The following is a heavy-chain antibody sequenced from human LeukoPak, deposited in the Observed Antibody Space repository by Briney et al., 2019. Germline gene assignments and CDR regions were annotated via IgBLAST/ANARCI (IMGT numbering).Heavy chain of an antibody. V-gene: IGHV1-69*13. Sequence: RASVKVSCKASGGTFSSYAISWVRQAPGQGLEWMGGIIPIFGTANYAQRFQGRVTITADESTSAAYMELSSLRSEDTAVYYCARDGGGNSGDAFDIWGQGTMVTVSS. CDR3: ARDGGGNSGDAFDI. D-gene: IGHD4-23*01. J-gene: IGHJ3*02. CDR1: GGTFSSYA. CDR2: IIPIFGTA.